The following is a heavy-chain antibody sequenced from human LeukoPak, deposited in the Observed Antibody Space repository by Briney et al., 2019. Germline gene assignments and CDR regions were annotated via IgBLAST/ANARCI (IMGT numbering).Heavy chain of an antibody. CDR1: GGSISSSSYY. Sequence: SETLSPTCTVSGGSISSSSYYWGWIRQPPGKGLEWIGSIYYSGSTYYNPSLKSRVTISVDTSKNQFSLKLSSVTAADTAVYYCARGGASWLPLGIDYWGQGTLVTVSS. J-gene: IGHJ4*02. V-gene: IGHV4-39*07. CDR2: IYYSGST. CDR3: ARGGASWLPLGIDY. D-gene: IGHD3-22*01.